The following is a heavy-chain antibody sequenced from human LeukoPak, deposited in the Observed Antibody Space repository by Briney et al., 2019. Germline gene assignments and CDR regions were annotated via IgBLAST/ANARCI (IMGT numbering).Heavy chain of an antibody. CDR3: KWGYYYYIDV. J-gene: IGHJ6*03. CDR1: GDSISSYY. Sequence: SETLSLTRSVHGDSISSYYWTWIRQPPGKGLEWNGYIYYCGSTNDHRSLKSHVTLSVDPSKNEFSLKLSSVTAAGTAVFYGKWGYYYYIDVWGKGTTVTVSS. CDR2: IYYCGST. V-gene: IGHV4-59*03. D-gene: IGHD1-26*01.